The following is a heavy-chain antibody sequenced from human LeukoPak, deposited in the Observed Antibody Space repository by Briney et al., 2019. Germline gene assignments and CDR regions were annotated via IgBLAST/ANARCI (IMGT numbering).Heavy chain of an antibody. V-gene: IGHV3-21*01. J-gene: IGHJ6*02. D-gene: IGHD4/OR15-4a*01. CDR1: GFSFSGYS. Sequence: GGSLRLSCAATGFSFSGYSMKWVRQAPGEGLECVSSISSSSTYTYYADSVKGRFAIPRDNAKKSLYLQMDSLRAEDTAVYYCAREVLGRDYGVDVWGHGTTVTVSS. CDR3: AREVLGRDYGVDV. CDR2: ISSSSTYT.